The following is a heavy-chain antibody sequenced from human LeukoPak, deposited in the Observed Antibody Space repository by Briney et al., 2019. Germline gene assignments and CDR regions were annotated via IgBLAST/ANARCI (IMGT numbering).Heavy chain of an antibody. CDR2: ISSSSSYT. D-gene: IGHD6-13*01. CDR1: GFTFSTCA. Sequence: GGSLRLSCAASGFTFSTCAMGWVRQAPGKGLEWVSYISSSSSYTNYADSVKGRFTISRDNAKNSLYLQMDSLRAEDTAVYYCARDAGGKFDYWGQGTLVTVSS. CDR3: ARDAGGKFDY. V-gene: IGHV3-11*05. J-gene: IGHJ4*02.